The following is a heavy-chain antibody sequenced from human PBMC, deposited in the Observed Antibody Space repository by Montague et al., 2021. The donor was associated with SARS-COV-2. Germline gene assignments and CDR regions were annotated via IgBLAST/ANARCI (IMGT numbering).Heavy chain of an antibody. Sequence: SLRLSCAASGFTFSSNWMSWVRQAPGKGLEWVANIKPDGSAGYYVDSVKGRFTISRDNAKKSLYLQMNSLRAEDTAVYYCAKGSVWGQGTTVTVSS. CDR2: IKPDGSAG. J-gene: IGHJ6*02. V-gene: IGHV3-7*01. CDR3: AKGSV. CDR1: GFTFSSNW.